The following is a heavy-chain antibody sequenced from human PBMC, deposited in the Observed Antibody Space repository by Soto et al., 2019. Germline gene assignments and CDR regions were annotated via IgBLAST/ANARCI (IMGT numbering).Heavy chain of an antibody. J-gene: IGHJ6*02. V-gene: IGHV1-18*04. D-gene: IGHD2-21*01. CDR1: GYTFSGYS. Sequence: ASVKVSCKASGYTFSGYSITWVRQAPGQGLEWMGRISSYNGNTNYARTLRGRLTLTTDTSTSTAYMELRSLTSDDTAVYYCARDVFCGGAPACPDMDVWGQGTTVTVSS. CDR2: ISSYNGNT. CDR3: ARDVFCGGAPACPDMDV.